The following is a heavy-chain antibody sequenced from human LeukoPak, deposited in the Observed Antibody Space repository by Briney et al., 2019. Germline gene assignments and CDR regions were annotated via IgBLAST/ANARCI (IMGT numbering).Heavy chain of an antibody. V-gene: IGHV3-30*18. Sequence: PGRSLRLSCAASGSTFSSYGMHWVRQAPGKGLEWVAVISYDGSNKYYADSVKGRFTISRDNSKNTLYLQMNSLRAEDPAVYYCAKEDNRLQLGAFDIWGQGTMVTVSS. CDR2: ISYDGSNK. J-gene: IGHJ3*02. D-gene: IGHD6-13*01. CDR1: GSTFSSYG. CDR3: AKEDNRLQLGAFDI.